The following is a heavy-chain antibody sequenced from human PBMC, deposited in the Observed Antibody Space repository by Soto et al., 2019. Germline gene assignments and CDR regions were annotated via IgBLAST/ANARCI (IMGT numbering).Heavy chain of an antibody. J-gene: IGHJ4*02. Sequence: GGSLRLSCAASGFTVSRSYMSWVRQAPGKGLEWVSIIYTGGATYYADSVKGRFTISRDDSKNTLFLQMDGLRVEDTAIYYCVRDSYGTVWGQGTQVTVSS. V-gene: IGHV3-53*01. CDR1: GFTVSRSY. D-gene: IGHD1-26*01. CDR2: IYTGGAT. CDR3: VRDSYGTV.